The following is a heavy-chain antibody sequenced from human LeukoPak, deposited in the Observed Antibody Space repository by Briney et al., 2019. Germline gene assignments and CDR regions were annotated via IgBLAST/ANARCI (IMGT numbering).Heavy chain of an antibody. D-gene: IGHD3-22*01. J-gene: IGHJ4*02. V-gene: IGHV4-30-4*01. CDR2: IYYSGST. CDR1: GGSISSGDYY. Sequence: SETLSLTCTVSGGSISSGDYYWSWIRQPPGKGLEWIGYIYYSGSTYYNPSLKSRVTISVDTSKNQFSLKLSSVTAADTAVYYCARGSPHYYDSSGYYEVFDYWGQGTLVTVSS. CDR3: ARGSPHYYDSSGYYEVFDY.